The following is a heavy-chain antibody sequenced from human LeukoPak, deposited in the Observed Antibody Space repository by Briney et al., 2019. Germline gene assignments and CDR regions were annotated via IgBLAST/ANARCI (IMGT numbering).Heavy chain of an antibody. CDR2: ISYTGTYI. D-gene: IGHD1-26*01. CDR1: AFSLSAYN. CDR3: VRDRGTYRPIDS. Sequence: KSGGSLRLSCAAPAFSLSAYNMNWVRQAPGKGLEWVSSISYTGTYIYYADSVKGRFTISRDNAQNSLYLHMNSLRAEDTAIYYCVRDRGTYRPIDSWGQGTLVTVSS. V-gene: IGHV3-21*04. J-gene: IGHJ4*02.